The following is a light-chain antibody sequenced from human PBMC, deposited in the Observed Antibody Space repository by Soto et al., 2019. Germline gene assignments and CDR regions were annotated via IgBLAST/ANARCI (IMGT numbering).Light chain of an antibody. CDR2: EVS. Sequence: QSVLTQPPSASGSPGQSVTISCTGTSSDVGGYNYVSWYQQHPGKAPKLMIYEVSKRPPGVPDRLSGSKSGNTASLTVSGLQAEDEADYYCSSYGGNNNYVFGTGTKVTVL. V-gene: IGLV2-8*01. J-gene: IGLJ1*01. CDR3: SSYGGNNNYV. CDR1: SSDVGGYNY.